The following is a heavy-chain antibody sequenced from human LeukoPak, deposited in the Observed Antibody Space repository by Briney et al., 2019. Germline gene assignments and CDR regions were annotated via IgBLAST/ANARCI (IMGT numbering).Heavy chain of an antibody. CDR3: ARARYYYDSSGYLY. Sequence: PGGSLRLSCAASGFTFSTYEMTWVRQAPGKGLEWVSSISSGSSYIYYADSVKGRFTISRDNAKNSLYLQMNSLRAEDTAVYYCARARYYYDSSGYLYWGQGTLVTVSS. CDR2: ISSGSSYI. V-gene: IGHV3-21*01. J-gene: IGHJ4*02. D-gene: IGHD3-22*01. CDR1: GFTFSTYE.